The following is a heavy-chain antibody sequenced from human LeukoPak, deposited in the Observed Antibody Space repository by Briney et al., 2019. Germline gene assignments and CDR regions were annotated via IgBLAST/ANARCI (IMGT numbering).Heavy chain of an antibody. CDR3: ARAPPYSSSRAFDI. CDR1: GFTVSSNY. CDR2: IYSGGST. V-gene: IGHV3-53*01. Sequence: PGGSLRLSCAASGFTVSSNYMSWVRQAPGKGLEWVSVIYSGGSTYYADSVKGRFTISRDNSKNTLYLQMNSLRAEDTAVYYCARAPPYSSSRAFDIWGQGTMVTVSS. D-gene: IGHD6-13*01. J-gene: IGHJ3*02.